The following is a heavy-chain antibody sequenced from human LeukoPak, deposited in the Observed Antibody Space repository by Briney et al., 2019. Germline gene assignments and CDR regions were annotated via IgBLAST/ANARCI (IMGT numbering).Heavy chain of an antibody. V-gene: IGHV3-21*01. Sequence: GGSLRLSCAASGFTFSSYSMNWVRQAPGKGLEWVSSISSSSSYIYYADSVKGRFTISRDNAKNSLYLQMNSLRAEDTAVYYCARPFTDSSGLDHWGQGTLVTVSS. CDR2: ISSSSSYI. D-gene: IGHD3-22*01. J-gene: IGHJ4*02. CDR3: ARPFTDSSGLDH. CDR1: GFTFSSYS.